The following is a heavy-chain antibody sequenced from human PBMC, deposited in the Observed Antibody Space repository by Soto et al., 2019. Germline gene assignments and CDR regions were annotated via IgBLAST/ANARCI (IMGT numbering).Heavy chain of an antibody. J-gene: IGHJ6*02. Sequence: QVQLVQSGAEVKKPGASVKVSCKASGYTFTNYGISWVRQAPGQGLEWMGWISAYNGNINYAQKLKGRVTMTTETSTRTAYMDVRSLGSDDTAMYYCASSYCGGNCYSNLPLDYCYSGMDVWRQGTTVTVSS. CDR1: GYTFTNYG. D-gene: IGHD2-21*02. CDR3: ASSYCGGNCYSNLPLDYCYSGMDV. CDR2: ISAYNGNI. V-gene: IGHV1-18*01.